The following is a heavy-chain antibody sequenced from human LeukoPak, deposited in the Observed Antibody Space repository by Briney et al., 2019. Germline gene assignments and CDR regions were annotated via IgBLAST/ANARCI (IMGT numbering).Heavy chain of an antibody. CDR3: ARDRQATTAYDAFDI. CDR2: IYYSGST. J-gene: IGHJ3*02. CDR1: GDSISSYY. V-gene: IGHV4-59*01. Sequence: SETLSLTCTVSGDSISSYYWSWIRQPPGKGLEWIGYIYYSGSTEYNPSLKSRVTISVDTSKNQFSLKLSSVTAADTAVYYCARDRQATTAYDAFDIWGRGTMVTVSS. D-gene: IGHD4-17*01.